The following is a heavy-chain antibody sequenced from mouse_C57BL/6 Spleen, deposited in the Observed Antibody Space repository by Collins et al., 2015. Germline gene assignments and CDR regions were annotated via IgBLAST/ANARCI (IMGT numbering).Heavy chain of an antibody. J-gene: IGHJ3*01. D-gene: IGHD2-2*01. Sequence: EVQLQQSGPELVMPGASVKISCKTSGYTFTAYTIHWVRQSHGKSLEWIGGIIPDNGDNSYNQKFKGKATLTVDRSSSTASMELRSLTSEDSAVYYCARVIYYGYDEFAYWGQGTLVTVSA. V-gene: IGHV1-18*01. CDR3: ARVIYYGYDEFAY. CDR2: IIPDNGDN. CDR1: GYTFTAYT.